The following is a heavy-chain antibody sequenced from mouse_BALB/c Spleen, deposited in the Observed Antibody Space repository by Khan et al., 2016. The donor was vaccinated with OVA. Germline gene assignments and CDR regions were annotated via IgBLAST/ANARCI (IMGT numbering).Heavy chain of an antibody. CDR1: GFTFSDYG. Sequence: EVELVESGGGLVQPGGSRKLSCAASGFTFSDYGMAWVRQAPGKGLEWVAFVSSLAYNFYYADTVTGRFTISRENAKNTLHLEMSSLRSEDTAMYYCARGGSGGFAYWGQGTLVTVSA. V-gene: IGHV5-15*02. CDR2: VSSLAYNF. CDR3: ARGGSGGFAY. D-gene: IGHD6-1*01. J-gene: IGHJ3*01.